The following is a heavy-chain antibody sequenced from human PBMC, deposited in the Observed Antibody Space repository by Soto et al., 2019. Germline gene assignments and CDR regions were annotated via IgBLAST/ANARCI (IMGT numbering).Heavy chain of an antibody. Sequence: QVQLVESGGGVVQPGRSLRLSCAASGFTFSTYGMHWVRQAPGKGLEGVAVISYDGSNKYYADSVKGRFTISRDNSKNTLYLQVNSLRAEDTAVYYCAKAMVRYYGMDVWGQGTTVTVSS. J-gene: IGHJ6*02. V-gene: IGHV3-30*18. CDR3: AKAMVRYYGMDV. CDR2: ISYDGSNK. D-gene: IGHD3-10*01. CDR1: GFTFSTYG.